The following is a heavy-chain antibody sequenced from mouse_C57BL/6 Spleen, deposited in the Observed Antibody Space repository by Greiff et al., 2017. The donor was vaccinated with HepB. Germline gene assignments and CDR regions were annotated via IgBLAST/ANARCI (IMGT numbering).Heavy chain of an antibody. Sequence: EVQLQQSGTVLARPGASVKMSCKTSGYTFTSYWMHWVKQRPGQGLEWIGAIYPGNSDTSYNQKFKGKAKLTAVTSASTSYMELSSLTTEDSAVYYCTRDYDGDYAMDYWGQGTSVTVSS. CDR3: TRDYDGDYAMDY. V-gene: IGHV1-5*01. CDR2: IYPGNSDT. CDR1: GYTFTSYW. J-gene: IGHJ4*01. D-gene: IGHD2-4*01.